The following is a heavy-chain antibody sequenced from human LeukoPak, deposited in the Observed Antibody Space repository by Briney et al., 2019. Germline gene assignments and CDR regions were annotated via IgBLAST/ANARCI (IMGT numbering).Heavy chain of an antibody. V-gene: IGHV4-4*07. D-gene: IGHD1-26*01. CDR1: GGSIHSYY. Sequence: SETLSLTCSVSGGSIHSYYWGWVRQPPGKGLEWIGRIHTTGTTNYSPSLKSRLTISLDTSKNQFSLKLRSVTGADTAVYYCGRQGYTASYYFVDYWSQGGLVTVSS. J-gene: IGHJ4*02. CDR2: IHTTGTT. CDR3: GRQGYTASYYFVDY.